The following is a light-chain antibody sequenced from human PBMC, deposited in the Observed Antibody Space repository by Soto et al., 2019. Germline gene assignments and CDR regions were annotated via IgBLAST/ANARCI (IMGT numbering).Light chain of an antibody. CDR2: SNN. Sequence: QSVLTQPPSASGTPGQRVTFSCSGSRSNIGSNTVNWYQQLPGTAPKLLIYSNNQRPSGVPDRFSGSKSGTSASLAISGLQSEDEADYYCAAGDDSLNGVVFGGGTKLTVL. J-gene: IGLJ2*01. CDR3: AAGDDSLNGVV. V-gene: IGLV1-44*01. CDR1: RSNIGSNT.